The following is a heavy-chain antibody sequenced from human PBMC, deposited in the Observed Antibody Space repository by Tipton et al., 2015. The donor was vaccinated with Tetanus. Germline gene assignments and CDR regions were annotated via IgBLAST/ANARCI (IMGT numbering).Heavy chain of an antibody. D-gene: IGHD6-13*01. J-gene: IGHJ4*02. CDR2: INPSGGST. V-gene: IGHV1-46*01. CDR1: GYTFTSYY. Sequence: QFQLLQSGAEVKKPGASVQVSCKASGYTFTSYYMLWVRQAPGQALESMGIINPSGGSTSYAQKFQGRVTMTRDTSTSTVYMGLSSLGSEDTAVYYCARDLYPSGYSSSWSFDYWGQGILVTVSS. CDR3: ARDLYPSGYSSSWSFDY.